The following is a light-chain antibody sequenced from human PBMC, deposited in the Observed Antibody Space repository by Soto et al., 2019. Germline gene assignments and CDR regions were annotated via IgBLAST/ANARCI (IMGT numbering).Light chain of an antibody. CDR2: GAS. CDR3: QQFGSASWT. V-gene: IGKV3-20*01. CDR1: QSVSSSY. Sequence: ESVLTQSPGTLSLSPGEKATLSCRASQSVSSSYLAWYQQKPGQAPRLLIYGASSRATGIPDRFSGSGSGTDFTLTGSRLEPENFSVYECQQFGSASWTFGQGTKVEIK. J-gene: IGKJ1*01.